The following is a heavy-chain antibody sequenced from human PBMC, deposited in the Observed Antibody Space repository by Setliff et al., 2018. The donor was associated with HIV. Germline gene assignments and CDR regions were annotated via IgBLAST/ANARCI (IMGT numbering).Heavy chain of an antibody. CDR2: ISQSGST. V-gene: IGHV4-4*02. J-gene: IGHJ6*03. Sequence: PSETLSLTCAVSGGSVSSSNWWSWVRQPPGKGLEWIGEISQSGSTNYNPSLKSRVTISVDKSKNQFSLKLSSVTAADTAVYYCARSGGIGNYHWDVWGKGTTVTVSS. D-gene: IGHD3-16*01. CDR3: ARSGGIGNYHWDV. CDR1: GGSVSSSNW.